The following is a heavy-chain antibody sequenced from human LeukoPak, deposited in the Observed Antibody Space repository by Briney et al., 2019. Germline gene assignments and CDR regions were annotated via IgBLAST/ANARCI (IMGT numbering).Heavy chain of an antibody. J-gene: IGHJ6*03. V-gene: IGHV4-59*01. CDR2: IYYSGST. D-gene: IGHD4/OR15-4a*01. CDR1: SGSISSYY. Sequence: SETLSLTCTVSSGSISSYYWSWIRQPPGKGLEWIGYIYYSGSTNYNPSLKSRVTISVDTSKNKFSLKLSSVTAADTAVYYCARVRAYYYMDVWGKGTTVTVSS. CDR3: ARVRAYYYMDV.